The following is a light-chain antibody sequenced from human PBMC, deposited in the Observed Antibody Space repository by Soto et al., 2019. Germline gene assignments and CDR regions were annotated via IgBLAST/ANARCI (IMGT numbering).Light chain of an antibody. Sequence: EIVLTQSPGTLSLSPGERATLSCRASQSVSSSYLAWYPQKPGQPPRLLIYVASSRATGIPDRFSGSGSGTDFTLTITRLEPEDFAVYYCQHYRTSFGGGTKVEIK. CDR1: QSVSSSY. V-gene: IGKV3-20*01. CDR2: VAS. J-gene: IGKJ4*01. CDR3: QHYRTS.